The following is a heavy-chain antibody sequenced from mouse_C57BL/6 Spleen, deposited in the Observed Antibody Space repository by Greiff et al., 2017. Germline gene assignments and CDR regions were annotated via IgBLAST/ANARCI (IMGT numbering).Heavy chain of an antibody. CDR3: ARTRNYYGSPSFAY. V-gene: IGHV1-18*01. D-gene: IGHD1-1*01. CDR1: GYTFTDYN. Sequence: VQLQQSGPELVKPGASVKIPCKASGYTFTDYNMDWVKQSHGKSLEWIGDINPNNGGTIYNQKFKGKATLTVDKSSSTAYMELRSLTSEDTAVYYCARTRNYYGSPSFAYWGQGTLVTVSA. J-gene: IGHJ3*01. CDR2: INPNNGGT.